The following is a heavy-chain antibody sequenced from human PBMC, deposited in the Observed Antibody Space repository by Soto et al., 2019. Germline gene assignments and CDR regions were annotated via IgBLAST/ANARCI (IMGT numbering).Heavy chain of an antibody. CDR2: ISAYDGKT. V-gene: IGHV1-18*01. D-gene: IGHD3-3*01. J-gene: IGHJ5*02. CDR1: GYTFNTYG. Sequence: ASLKVSCKTSGYTFNTYGINWVRQAPGQGLELMGWISAYDGKTTYAEKFQGRVTLTTDTSTSTAYMELRSLRSDDTAIYYCARDPHEFWTSYWFDPWGQGTPVTVSS. CDR3: ARDPHEFWTSYWFDP.